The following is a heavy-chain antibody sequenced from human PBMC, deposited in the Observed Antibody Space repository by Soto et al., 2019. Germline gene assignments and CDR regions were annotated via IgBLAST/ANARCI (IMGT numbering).Heavy chain of an antibody. D-gene: IGHD3-3*01. CDR1: GFTFSSYA. V-gene: IGHV3-23*01. CDR2: ISGSGGST. CDR3: AKSGDYDFWSGYYEWSDY. Sequence: PVGSLRLSCAASGFTFSSYAMSWVRQAPGKGLEWVSAISGSGGSTYYADSVKGRFTISRDNSKNTPYLQMNSLRAEDTAVYYCAKSGDYDFWSGYYEWSDYWGQGTLVTVSS. J-gene: IGHJ4*02.